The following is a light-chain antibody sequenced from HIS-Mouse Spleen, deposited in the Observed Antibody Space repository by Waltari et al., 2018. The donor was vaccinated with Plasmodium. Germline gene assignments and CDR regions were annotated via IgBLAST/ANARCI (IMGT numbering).Light chain of an antibody. CDR2: QDS. CDR3: QAWDSSTAV. CDR1: KLGDKY. J-gene: IGLJ3*02. Sequence: GQTASITCSGDKLGDKYACWYQQKPGQSPVLVIYQDSKRPSGIPERFSGSNSGNTATLTISGTQAMDEADYYGQAWDSSTAVFGGGTKLTVL. V-gene: IGLV3-1*01.